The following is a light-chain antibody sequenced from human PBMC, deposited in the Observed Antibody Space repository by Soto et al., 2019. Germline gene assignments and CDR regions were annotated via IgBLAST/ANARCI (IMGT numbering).Light chain of an antibody. CDR2: DAS. CDR3: QQRSNWPSIT. V-gene: IGKV3-11*01. J-gene: IGKJ5*01. Sequence: DNVLTQSPATLYLSPGERATLSCRASQSVSSYLAWYQQKPGQAPRLLIYDASNRATGIPARFSGSGSGTDFTLTISSLEPEDFAVYYCQQRSNWPSITFGQGTRLEIK. CDR1: QSVSSY.